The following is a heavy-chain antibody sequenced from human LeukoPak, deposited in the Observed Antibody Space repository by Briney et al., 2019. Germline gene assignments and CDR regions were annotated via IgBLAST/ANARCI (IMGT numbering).Heavy chain of an antibody. V-gene: IGHV3-23*01. D-gene: IGHD3-10*01. Sequence: PGGSLRLSCAASGFTFSSYGMSWVRQAPGKGLEWVSAISGSGGSTYYADSVKGRFTISRDNSRNTLYPQMNSLRVEDSAVYYCARDRAPPTSWYFDLWGRGTLVTVSS. J-gene: IGHJ2*01. CDR3: ARDRAPPTSWYFDL. CDR1: GFTFSSYG. CDR2: ISGSGGST.